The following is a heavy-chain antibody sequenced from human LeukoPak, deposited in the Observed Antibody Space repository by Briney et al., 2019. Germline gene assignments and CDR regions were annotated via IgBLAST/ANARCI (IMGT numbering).Heavy chain of an antibody. Sequence: GGSLTLSCAASGFTFSNYWMSWVRQAPGKGLGWVANIKEDGSEKYYADSVQGRLTISRDNARNSVLLQMNSVRAEDTAVYYCVRVHIVVVPAAISYYLGYWGQGTLVTVSS. CDR1: GFTFSNYW. J-gene: IGHJ4*02. CDR3: VRVHIVVVPAAISYYLGY. V-gene: IGHV3-7*04. CDR2: IKEDGSEK. D-gene: IGHD2-2*01.